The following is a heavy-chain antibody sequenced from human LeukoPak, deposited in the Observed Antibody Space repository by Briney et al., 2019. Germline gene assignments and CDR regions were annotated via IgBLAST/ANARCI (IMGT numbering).Heavy chain of an antibody. J-gene: IGHJ4*02. CDR2: IYHSGST. CDR3: ARHPLTCFDY. Sequence: SQTLSLTCTVSGGSISSGGYYWSWIRQPPGKGLEWIGYIYHSGSTYYNPSLKSRVTISVDRSKNQFSLKLSSVTAADTAVYYCARHPLTCFDYWGQGTLVTVSS. D-gene: IGHD1-20*01. CDR1: GGSISSGGYY. V-gene: IGHV4-30-2*01.